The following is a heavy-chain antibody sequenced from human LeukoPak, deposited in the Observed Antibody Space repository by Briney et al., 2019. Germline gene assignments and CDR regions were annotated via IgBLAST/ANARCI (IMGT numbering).Heavy chain of an antibody. J-gene: IGHJ4*02. CDR2: IYVGVSDT. CDR1: EDSFTSYW. D-gene: IGHD2-15*01. Sequence: GESLKIPCKGSEDSFTSYWVGWVRPMPGKGLEWMGIIYVGVSDTRYPPSFQGTVTMSADKSISTAQLQWSSLKASDIAMYYCARQDACYRFDFWGQGTQVTVSS. V-gene: IGHV5-51*01. CDR3: ARQDACYRFDF.